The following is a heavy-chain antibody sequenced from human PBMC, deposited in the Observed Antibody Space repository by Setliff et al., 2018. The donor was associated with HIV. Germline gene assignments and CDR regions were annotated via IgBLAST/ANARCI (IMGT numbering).Heavy chain of an antibody. Sequence: GGSLRLSCAASGFTFSSYWMSWVRQAPGKGLEWVANIKQDAGEIYYVDSVKGRFTLSRDNARNSLYLQLNSLRAEDTALYYCARGLTHGYSYGYWDSWGRGTLVTVSS. V-gene: IGHV3-7*03. CDR3: ARGLTHGYSYGYWDS. J-gene: IGHJ4*02. D-gene: IGHD5-18*01. CDR1: GFTFSSYW. CDR2: IKQDAGEI.